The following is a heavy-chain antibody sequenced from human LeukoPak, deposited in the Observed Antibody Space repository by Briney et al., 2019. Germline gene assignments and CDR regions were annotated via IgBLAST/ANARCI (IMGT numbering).Heavy chain of an antibody. V-gene: IGHV4-59*01. CDR2: IYNSGIT. CDR3: ARDMRRIVGATSLYYYYMDV. Sequence: SETLSLTCTVSGGSMSSYYWSWIRQPPGKGLEWIGYIYNSGITNYNPSLKSRVTISEDTSKNQFSLKLSSVTAADTAVYYCARDMRRIVGATSLYYYYMDVWGKGTTVTVSS. J-gene: IGHJ6*03. CDR1: GGSMSSYY. D-gene: IGHD1-26*01.